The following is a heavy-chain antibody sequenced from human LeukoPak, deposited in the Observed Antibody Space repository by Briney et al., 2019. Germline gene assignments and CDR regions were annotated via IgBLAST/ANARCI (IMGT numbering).Heavy chain of an antibody. V-gene: IGHV4-34*01. CDR3: ARGLRFLEWLSRGYMDV. J-gene: IGHJ6*03. CDR2: INHSGST. D-gene: IGHD3-3*01. Sequence: SETLSLTCAVYGGSFSGYYWSWIRQPPGKGPEWIGEINHSGSTNYNPSLKSRVTISVDTSKNQFSLKLSSVTAADTAVYYCARGLRFLEWLSRGYMDVWGKGTTVTVSS. CDR1: GGSFSGYY.